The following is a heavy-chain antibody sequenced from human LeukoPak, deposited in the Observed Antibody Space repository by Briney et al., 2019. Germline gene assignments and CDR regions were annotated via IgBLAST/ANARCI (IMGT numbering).Heavy chain of an antibody. CDR1: GYTFTSYG. D-gene: IGHD3-3*01. CDR2: ISAYNGIT. Sequence: ASVKVSCKASGYTFTSYGINWVRQAPGQGLEWMGWISAYNGITNYAQKLQGRDTMTTDTSTSTAYMELRSLRSDDTAVYYCAREMIDDFWSGYPSGGVNYFDYWGQGTLVTVSS. V-gene: IGHV1-18*01. CDR3: AREMIDDFWSGYPSGGVNYFDY. J-gene: IGHJ4*02.